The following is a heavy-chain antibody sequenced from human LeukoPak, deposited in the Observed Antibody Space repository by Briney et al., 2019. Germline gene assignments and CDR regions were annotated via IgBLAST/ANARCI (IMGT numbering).Heavy chain of an antibody. CDR1: GFTFSSYS. J-gene: IGHJ4*02. CDR2: ISSSSSTI. CDR3: ARGRPHGNDY. D-gene: IGHD4-23*01. V-gene: IGHV3-48*04. Sequence: GGSLRLSCAASGFTFSSYSMNWVRQAPGKGLEWVSYISSSSSTIYYADSVKGRFTISRDNAKNTLYLQMNSLRVEDTAVYYCARGRPHGNDYWGQGTLVTVSS.